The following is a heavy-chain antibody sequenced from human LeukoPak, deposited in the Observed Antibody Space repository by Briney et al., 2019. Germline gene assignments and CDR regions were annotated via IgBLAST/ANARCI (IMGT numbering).Heavy chain of an antibody. J-gene: IGHJ4*02. CDR2: IIPIFGTA. D-gene: IGHD2-15*01. CDR3: ARAVGVARTYYFDY. CDR1: GGTFSGYA. V-gene: IGHV1-69*05. Sequence: ASVKVSCKASGGTFSGYAISWVRQAPGQGLEWMGGIIPIFGTANYAQKFQGRVTITTDESTSTAYMELSSLRSEDTAVYYCARAVGVARTYYFDYWGQGTLVTVSS.